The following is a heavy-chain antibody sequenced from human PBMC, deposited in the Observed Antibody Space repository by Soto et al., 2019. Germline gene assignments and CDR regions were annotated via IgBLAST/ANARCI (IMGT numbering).Heavy chain of an antibody. CDR2: LKPSTGDT. V-gene: IGHV1-2*02. J-gene: IGHJ5*02. Sequence: QVQLVQSGAEVKNPGASVKVSCKASGYTFTDYYIHWVRQAPGQGFEWLGWLKPSTGDTNYAQKFQGRVTMTGDTSITTAYLELFSLTSDDTALYFCASSIVGPTKQINWIGPWGQGTLVTVSS. CDR3: ASSIVGPTKQINWIGP. CDR1: GYTFTDYY. D-gene: IGHD1-26*01.